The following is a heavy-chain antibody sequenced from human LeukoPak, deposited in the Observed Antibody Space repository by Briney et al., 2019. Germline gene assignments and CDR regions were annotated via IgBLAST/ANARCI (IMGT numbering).Heavy chain of an antibody. CDR1: GYTFTGYY. V-gene: IGHV1-2*02. D-gene: IGHD3-3*01. CDR2: INPNSGGT. J-gene: IGHJ4*02. CDR3: ARTRFLEWLLLVY. Sequence: ASVKVSCKASGYTFTGYYMHWVRQAPGQGLEWMVWINPNSGGTNYAQKFQGRVTMTRDTSISTAYMELSRLRSDDTAVYYCARTRFLEWLLLVYWGQGTLVTVSS.